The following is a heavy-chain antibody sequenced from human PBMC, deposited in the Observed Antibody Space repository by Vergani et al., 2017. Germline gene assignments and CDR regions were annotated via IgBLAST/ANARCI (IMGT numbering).Heavy chain of an antibody. Sequence: EVQLVQSGAEVKKPGESLRISCKGSGYSFTSYWISWVRQMPGKGLEWMGRIDPSDSYTNYSPSFQGHVTISADKSISTAYLQWSSLKASDTAMYYCAREKYYYDSGTRGGMDVWGQGTTVTVSS. V-gene: IGHV5-10-1*01. CDR2: IDPSDSYT. D-gene: IGHD3-10*01. CDR3: AREKYYYDSGTRGGMDV. CDR1: GYSFTSYW. J-gene: IGHJ6*02.